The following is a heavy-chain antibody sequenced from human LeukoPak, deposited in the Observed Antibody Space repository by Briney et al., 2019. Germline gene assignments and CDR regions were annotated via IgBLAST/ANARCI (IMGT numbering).Heavy chain of an antibody. CDR3: ARAYYHDSSDYYFPLDY. Sequence: ASVKVSCKASGYTFTSYYMHWVRQAPGQGLEWTGIINPSGGSTTYAQKFQGRVTMTRDTSTSTVYMELSSLRSEDTAVYYCARAYYHDSSDYYFPLDYWGQGTLVTVSS. CDR1: GYTFTSYY. CDR2: INPSGGST. V-gene: IGHV1-46*01. D-gene: IGHD3-22*01. J-gene: IGHJ4*02.